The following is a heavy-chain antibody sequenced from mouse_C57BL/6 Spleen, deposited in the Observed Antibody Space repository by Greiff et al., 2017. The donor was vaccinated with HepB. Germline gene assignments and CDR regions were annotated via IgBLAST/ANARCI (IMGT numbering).Heavy chain of an antibody. CDR1: GYTFTDYE. D-gene: IGHD2-2*01. J-gene: IGHJ4*01. CDR3: TRLEGLRGYAMDY. V-gene: IGHV1-15*01. Sequence: QVQLQQSGAELVRPGASVTLSCKASGYTFTDYEMHWVKQTPVHGLEWIGAIDPETGGTAYNQKFKGKAILTADKSSSTAYMELRSLTSEDSAVYYCTRLEGLRGYAMDYWGQGTTVTVAS. CDR2: IDPETGGT.